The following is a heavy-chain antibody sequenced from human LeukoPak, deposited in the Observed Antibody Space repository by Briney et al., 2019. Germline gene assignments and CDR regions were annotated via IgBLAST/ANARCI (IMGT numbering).Heavy chain of an antibody. CDR1: GFTFSTYW. CDR2: ISANAVST. CDR3: ASMPSTEIYYFYYMDV. D-gene: IGHD2-2*01. J-gene: IGHJ6*03. V-gene: IGHV3-23*01. Sequence: GGSLRLSCAASGFTFSTYWIHWVRQAPGKGLEWVSGISANAVSTYYADSVKGRFTISRDNSKNTLYLHMDRLGTEDTAVYYCASMPSTEIYYFYYMDVWGKGTTVTVSS.